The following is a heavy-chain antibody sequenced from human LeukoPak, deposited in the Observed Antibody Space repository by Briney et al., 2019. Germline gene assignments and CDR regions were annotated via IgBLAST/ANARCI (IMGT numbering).Heavy chain of an antibody. CDR1: GFTFSSYS. CDR3: ARVDAALDY. J-gene: IGHJ4*02. Sequence: GGSLRLSCAASGFTFSSYSMNWVRQAPGKGLEWVSSISGGSDHIYYADPVKGRFTISRDNAKNSLYLQMNSLRAEDTAIYYCARVDAALDYWGQGTLVTVSS. CDR2: ISGGSDHI. D-gene: IGHD6-6*01. V-gene: IGHV3-21*01.